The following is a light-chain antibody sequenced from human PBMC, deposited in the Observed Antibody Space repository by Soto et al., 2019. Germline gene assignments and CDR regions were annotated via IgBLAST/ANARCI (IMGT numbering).Light chain of an antibody. V-gene: IGKV3-20*01. CDR3: QQYGSSPPWT. Sequence: IVLKQSPATLSLSPGERATLSCRARQSVSSDLAWYQQKPGQAPRLLIYDASNRATGIPDRFSGSGSGTDFTLTISRLEPEDFAVYYCQQYGSSPPWTFGQGGMV. J-gene: IGKJ1*01. CDR2: DAS. CDR1: QSVSSD.